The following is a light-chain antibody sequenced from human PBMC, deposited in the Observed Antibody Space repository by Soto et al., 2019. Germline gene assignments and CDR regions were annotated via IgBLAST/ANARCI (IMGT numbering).Light chain of an antibody. CDR1: QSVLNSDGYNR. CDR2: LGS. Sequence: DIVMTQSPLSLPVTPGEAASISCRSSQSVLNSDGYNRMDWYLQKTGRSPQLLIYLGSNRASGVPDRFSGSGSGTDFTLTISRVEAEDVGVYYCMQALQTPWTFGQGTKVEIK. CDR3: MQALQTPWT. V-gene: IGKV2-28*01. J-gene: IGKJ1*01.